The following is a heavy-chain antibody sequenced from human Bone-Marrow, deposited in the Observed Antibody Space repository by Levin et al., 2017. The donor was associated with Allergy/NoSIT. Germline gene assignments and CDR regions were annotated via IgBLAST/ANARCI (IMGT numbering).Heavy chain of an antibody. V-gene: IGHV4-61*01. J-gene: IGHJ3*02. CDR1: GGSVSSGRYY. CDR3: ARETELPYSSGWYQQLDAFVI. Sequence: SQTLSLTCTVSGGSVSSGRYYWSWIRQPPGKGLEWIGYIYYSGSNNYNPSLKSRVTISLDTSKNQFSLKLSSVTAADTAVYYCARETELPYSSGWYQQLDAFVIWGQGTMVTVSS. CDR2: IYYSGSN. D-gene: IGHD6-19*01.